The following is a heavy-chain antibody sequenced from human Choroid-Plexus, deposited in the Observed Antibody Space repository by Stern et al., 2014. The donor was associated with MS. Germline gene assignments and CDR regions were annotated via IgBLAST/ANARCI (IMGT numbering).Heavy chain of an antibody. D-gene: IGHD3-3*01. CDR3: ARDQRGITIFGVVTDYYYLGMDV. CDR2: INPNTGGT. CDR1: GYIFTGYY. V-gene: IGHV1-2*02. Sequence: VQLLESGAEVKKPGASVKVSCKTSGYIFTGYYIHWVRQAPGQGLEWMAWINPNTGGTKYAQKFQGRVTMSRDTSISTVYVELSSLTSDDTAVYYCARDQRGITIFGVVTDYYYLGMDVWGQGTTVTVSS. J-gene: IGHJ6*02.